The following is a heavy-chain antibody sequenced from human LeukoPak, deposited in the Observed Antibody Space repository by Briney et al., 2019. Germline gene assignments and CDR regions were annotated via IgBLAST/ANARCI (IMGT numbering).Heavy chain of an antibody. CDR1: GFTLSSYA. CDR2: ISGSGGST. V-gene: IGHV3-23*01. Sequence: GGSLRLSCAASGFTLSSYAMSWVRQAPGKGLEWVSAISGSGGSTYYADSVKGRFTISRDNSKNTLYLQMNSLRAEDTAVYYCAKVLSTMTTVTTSPIDYWGQGTLVTVSS. J-gene: IGHJ4*02. CDR3: AKVLSTMTTVTTSPIDY. D-gene: IGHD4-17*01.